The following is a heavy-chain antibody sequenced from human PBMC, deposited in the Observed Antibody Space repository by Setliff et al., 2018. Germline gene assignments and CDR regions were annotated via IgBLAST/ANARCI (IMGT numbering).Heavy chain of an antibody. Sequence: SETLSLTCAVSGGSLNSGSYYWSWIRQSTERGLEWLGRLHTSGSTTYNPALNSRVTISVDTSTNQFSLKLTSVTAADTAVYYCARDNTIVGATDYWGQGALVTVSS. CDR3: ARDNTIVGATDY. V-gene: IGHV4-61*02. D-gene: IGHD1-26*01. CDR2: LHTSGST. J-gene: IGHJ4*02. CDR1: GGSLNSGSYY.